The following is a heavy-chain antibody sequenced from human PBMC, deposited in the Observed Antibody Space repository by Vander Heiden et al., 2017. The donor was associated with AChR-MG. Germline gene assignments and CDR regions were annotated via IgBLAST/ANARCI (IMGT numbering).Heavy chain of an antibody. CDR3: AKKNPGVAPFDY. D-gene: IGHD3-3*01. V-gene: IGHV3-23*01. CDR1: GFPFSSYA. J-gene: IGHJ4*02. CDR2: MSSSGGDT. Sequence: EVQLLESGGGLVQPGGSLRLSCAASGFPFSSYARRLVRKAPGKGLEWVSGMSSSGGDTPYADSVKGRFTISRDNSKNTLYLQMNSLRAEDTAVYYCAKKNPGVAPFDYWGQGTLVTVSS.